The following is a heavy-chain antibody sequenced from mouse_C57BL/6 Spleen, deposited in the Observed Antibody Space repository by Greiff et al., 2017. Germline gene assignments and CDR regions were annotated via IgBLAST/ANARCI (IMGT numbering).Heavy chain of an antibody. Sequence: QVQLQQSGAELVKPGASVKLSCKASGYTFTSYWMHWVKQRPGQGLEWIGMIHPNSGSTNYNEKFKSKATLTVDKSSSTAYMQLSSLTSEDSAVYYCARDDQAWFAYWGQGTLVTVSA. J-gene: IGHJ3*01. V-gene: IGHV1-64*01. CDR3: ARDDQAWFAY. CDR1: GYTFTSYW. CDR2: IHPNSGST.